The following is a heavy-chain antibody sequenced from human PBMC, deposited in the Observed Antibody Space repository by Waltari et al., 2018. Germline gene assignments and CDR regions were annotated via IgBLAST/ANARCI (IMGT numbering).Heavy chain of an antibody. Sequence: QVQLQESGPGLVKPSETLSLTCTVPGGPISSYYWSWIRQPAGKGLEWIGRIYTSGSTNYNPSLKSRVTMSVDTSKNQFSLKLSSVTAADTAVYYCARVSPTSPEQWLVENYFDYWGQGTLVTVSS. J-gene: IGHJ4*02. CDR1: GGPISSYY. V-gene: IGHV4-4*07. CDR3: ARVSPTSPEQWLVENYFDY. D-gene: IGHD6-19*01. CDR2: IYTSGST.